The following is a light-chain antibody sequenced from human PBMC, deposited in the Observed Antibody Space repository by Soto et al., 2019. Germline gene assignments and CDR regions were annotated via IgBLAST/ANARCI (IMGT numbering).Light chain of an antibody. CDR2: EVT. V-gene: IGLV2-8*01. CDR3: SSYAGSNNFV. CDR1: SSDIGGYNY. J-gene: IGLJ1*01. Sequence: QSALTQPASMSGSPGQSITISCTGTSSDIGGYNYVSWYQQYPGKAPKLMIYEVTKRPSGVPDRVSASKSGNTASLTVSGLRAEDEADYYCSSYAGSNNFVFGSGTKLTVL.